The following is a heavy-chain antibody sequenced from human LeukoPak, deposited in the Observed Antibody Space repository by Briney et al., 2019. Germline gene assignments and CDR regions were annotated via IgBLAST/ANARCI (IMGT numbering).Heavy chain of an antibody. D-gene: IGHD2-15*01. CDR3: ARDHFCSGGTCYPEYFQH. V-gene: IGHV4-39*07. CDR2: IFYSGST. Sequence: SETLSLTCTVSGGSISSGGYYWGWIRQPPGKGLEWIGSIFYSGSTYYNPSLKSRVTISVDTSKNQFSLRLSSVTAADTAVYYCARDHFCSGGTCYPEYFQHWGQGTLVTVSS. CDR1: GGSISSGGYY. J-gene: IGHJ1*01.